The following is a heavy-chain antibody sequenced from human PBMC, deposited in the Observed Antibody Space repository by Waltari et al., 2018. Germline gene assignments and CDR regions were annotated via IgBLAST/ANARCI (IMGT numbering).Heavy chain of an antibody. CDR2: RKEDGSAT. CDR1: GFPFSTFW. CDR3: SRDSSGNDY. Sequence: EVQMVESGGGLVQPGGSLTISCEASGFPFSTFWMSWFRQAPGKGLEWVANRKEDGSATYYIDSVRGRFTISRDNAKNTLYLQMSSLRVDDTAMYYCSRDSSGNDYWGQGTLVTVS. V-gene: IGHV3-7*01. D-gene: IGHD1-26*01. J-gene: IGHJ4*02.